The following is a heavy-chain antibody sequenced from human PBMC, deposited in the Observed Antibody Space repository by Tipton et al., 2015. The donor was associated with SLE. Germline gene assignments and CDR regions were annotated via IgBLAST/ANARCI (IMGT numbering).Heavy chain of an antibody. Sequence: TLSLTCTVSGGSISSYYWSWIRQPPGKGLEWIGYIYYSGSTNYNPSLKSRVTISVDTSKNQFSLKLSSVTAADTAVYYCARLPPRQRGYWGQGILVTVSS. CDR3: ARLPPRQRGY. V-gene: IGHV4-59*08. J-gene: IGHJ4*02. CDR2: IYYSGST. CDR1: GGSISSYY. D-gene: IGHD1-1*01.